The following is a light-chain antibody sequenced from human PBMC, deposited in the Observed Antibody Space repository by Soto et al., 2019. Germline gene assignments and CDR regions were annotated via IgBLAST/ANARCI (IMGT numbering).Light chain of an antibody. V-gene: IGKV2-30*01. CDR1: QGLVLSDGNTY. CDR2: TIS. CDR3: QQYYGAPLT. J-gene: IGKJ4*01. Sequence: DVVMTQSPLSLPVPLGQPASISCRSSQGLVLSDGNTYLSWFHQRPGQSPRRLIYTISDRASGVPDRFSGSGSGTDFTLKISGLEAEDVAVYYCQQYYGAPLTFGGGTKVDIK.